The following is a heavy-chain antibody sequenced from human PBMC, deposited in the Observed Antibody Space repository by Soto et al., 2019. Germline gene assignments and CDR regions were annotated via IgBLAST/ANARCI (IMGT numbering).Heavy chain of an antibody. CDR1: GFTFSDYY. D-gene: IGHD3-16*01. V-gene: IGHV3-11*01. CDR2: ISKSGSII. J-gene: IGHJ5*02. CDR3: ARDLSPYSDYYDESTSETWFGP. Sequence: GGSLRLSCAASGFTFSDYYMSWLRQPPGKGLEWVSYISKSGSIIHFADSVKGRFAISRDNAKNTLYLQMSSLRAEDTALYYCARDLSPYSDYYDESTSETWFGPWGQGTLVTVSS.